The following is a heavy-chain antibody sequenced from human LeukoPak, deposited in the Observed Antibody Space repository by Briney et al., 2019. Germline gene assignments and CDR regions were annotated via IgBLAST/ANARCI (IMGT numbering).Heavy chain of an antibody. CDR3: ATDKEGFGGLDY. D-gene: IGHD3-10*01. CDR2: FDPDDGET. V-gene: IGHV1-24*01. Sequence: ASVKVSCKVSGYTLTELSMHWVRQAPGKGLEWMGGFDPDDGETIYAQKFQGRVTMTEDTSTDTAYMELSSLRSEDTAVYYCATDKEGFGGLDYWGQGTLVTVSS. CDR1: GYTLTELS. J-gene: IGHJ4*02.